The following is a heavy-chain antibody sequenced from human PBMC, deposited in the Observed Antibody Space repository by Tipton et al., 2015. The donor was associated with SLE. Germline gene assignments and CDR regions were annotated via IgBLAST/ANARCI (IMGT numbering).Heavy chain of an antibody. J-gene: IGHJ4*02. V-gene: IGHV3-15*01. Sequence: SLRLSCAASGFTFSNAWMSWVRQAPGKGLEWVGRIKSKTDGGTTDYAAPVKGRFTISRDDSQNTLYLQMNSLKTEDTAVYYCTTGFLFFGVADYWGQGTLVTVSS. D-gene: IGHD3-3*01. CDR3: TTGFLFFGVADY. CDR1: GFTFSNAW. CDR2: IKSKTDGGTT.